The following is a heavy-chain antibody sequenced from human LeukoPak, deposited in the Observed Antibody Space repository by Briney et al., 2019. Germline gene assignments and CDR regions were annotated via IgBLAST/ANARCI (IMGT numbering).Heavy chain of an antibody. Sequence: SVTVSCKASGGTFGSYAISWVRQAPGQGLEWMGGIIPIFGTANYAQKFQGRVTITTDESTSTAYMELSSLRSEDTAVYYCARELGYLSIAARYYMDVWGKGTTVTVSS. V-gene: IGHV1-69*05. J-gene: IGHJ6*03. D-gene: IGHD6-6*01. CDR2: IIPIFGTA. CDR1: GGTFGSYA. CDR3: ARELGYLSIAARYYMDV.